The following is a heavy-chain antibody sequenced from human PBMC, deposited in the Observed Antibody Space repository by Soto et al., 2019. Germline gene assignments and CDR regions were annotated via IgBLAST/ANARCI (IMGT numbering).Heavy chain of an antibody. CDR2: ISAHNGNT. V-gene: IGHV1-18*01. J-gene: IGHJ4*02. Sequence: QVHLVQSGAEVKKPGASVKVSCKASGYTFTSYGITWVRQAPGQGLEWMGWISAHNGNTDYAQKLQGRDIVTRDSSTSTACMEQTRLVSDDTAVYYCARGRYGDYWGQGALVTVSS. D-gene: IGHD1-1*01. CDR1: GYTFTSYG. CDR3: ARGRYGDY.